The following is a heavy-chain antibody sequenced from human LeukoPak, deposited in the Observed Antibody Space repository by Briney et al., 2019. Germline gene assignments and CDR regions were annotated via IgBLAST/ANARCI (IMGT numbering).Heavy chain of an antibody. J-gene: IGHJ4*02. CDR2: TRFDGSIK. CDR3: ARWGGTRQYYFDY. Sequence: GGSLRLSCAVSGFIFSDYGFHWVRQAPGKGLEWVAVTRFDGSIKQYADSVKGRFTISRDNSKNTLYLQMNSLKSEDTAVYYCARWGGTRQYYFDYWGRGTLVTVSS. V-gene: IGHV3-33*01. CDR1: GFIFSDYG. D-gene: IGHD1-1*01.